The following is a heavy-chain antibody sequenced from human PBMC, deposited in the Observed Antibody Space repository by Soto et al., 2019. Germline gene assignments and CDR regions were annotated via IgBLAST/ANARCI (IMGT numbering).Heavy chain of an antibody. CDR2: LSGSGVST. CDR1: GFTFGGNA. Sequence: GGLLRLSCAASGFTFGGNAMSWVRQAPGKGLEWVSGLSGSGVSTYYAASVRGRFTISRDNWKNTLFLQMNSLRAEDTAVYYCAKSIGPDYGYSNWYFDLWGRGTLVTVSS. D-gene: IGHD4-17*01. CDR3: AKSIGPDYGYSNWYFDL. J-gene: IGHJ2*01. V-gene: IGHV3-23*01.